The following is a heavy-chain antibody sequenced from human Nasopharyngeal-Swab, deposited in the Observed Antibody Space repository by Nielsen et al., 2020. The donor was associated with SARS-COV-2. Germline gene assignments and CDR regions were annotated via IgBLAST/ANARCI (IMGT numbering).Heavy chain of an antibody. CDR1: GASINSYY. J-gene: IGHJ4*02. Sequence: SETLSLTCIVSGASINSYYWIWIRQPPGKGLEWIGQIYYSGNTDYNPSLKSRVTISVDTSKNQFSLKLSSVTAADTAVYYCAGLSIAAAGRHFDYWGQGTLVTVSS. V-gene: IGHV4-59*01. CDR3: AGLSIAAAGRHFDY. CDR2: IYYSGNT. D-gene: IGHD6-13*01.